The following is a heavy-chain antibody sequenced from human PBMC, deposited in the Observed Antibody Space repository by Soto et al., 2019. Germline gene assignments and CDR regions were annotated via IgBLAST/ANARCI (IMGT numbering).Heavy chain of an antibody. V-gene: IGHV4-34*01. CDR2: INHTGGT. J-gene: IGHJ5*01. Sequence: PSGTLSLTCGVDGGYVTGYYWNWIRQPPGKGLEWIGEINHTGGTHYNPSLKRGVTMSVDTSHNQFSQRLSSVTAADTAIYYCATRITGVGWRSPPFDPWGQGTMVTVSS. CDR1: GGYVTGYY. D-gene: IGHD1-20*01. CDR3: ATRITGVGWRSPPFDP.